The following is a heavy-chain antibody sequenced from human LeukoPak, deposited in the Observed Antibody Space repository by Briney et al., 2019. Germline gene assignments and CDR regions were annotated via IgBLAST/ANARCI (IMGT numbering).Heavy chain of an antibody. D-gene: IGHD6-19*01. J-gene: IGHJ4*02. CDR2: IY. Sequence: PSETLSLTCTVSGGSVTYTNYYWGWIRQPPVKGLQWIGVIYYNPSLKSRVTVAVDTSKNQFSLKLSSVTAADTAVYYCARFVVGQWLINYWGQGALVTVSS. V-gene: IGHV4-39*01. CDR3: ARFVVGQWLINY. CDR1: GGSVTYTNYY.